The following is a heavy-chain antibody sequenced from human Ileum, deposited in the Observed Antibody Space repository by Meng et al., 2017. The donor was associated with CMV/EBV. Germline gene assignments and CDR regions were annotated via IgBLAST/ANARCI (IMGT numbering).Heavy chain of an antibody. J-gene: IGHJ4*02. CDR3: ARGLRVYYFGY. CDR2: IFYSGST. V-gene: IGHV4-31*03. D-gene: IGHD5/OR15-5a*01. CDR1: GGSISSGGYY. Sequence: LRLSCTVSGGSISSGGYYWTWIRQHPGKGLEWIGYIFYSGSTYYNPSLKSRLTISVDTSKNQFSLKLSSLTAADTAVYYCARGLRVYYFGYWGQGTLVTVSS.